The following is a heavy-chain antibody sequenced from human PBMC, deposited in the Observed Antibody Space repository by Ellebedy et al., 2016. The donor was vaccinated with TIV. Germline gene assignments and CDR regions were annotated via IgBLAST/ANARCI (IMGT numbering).Heavy chain of an antibody. J-gene: IGHJ3*02. CDR2: TYYRSKWYY. CDR3: ARYYDILTGYLTDAFDI. Sequence: MPSETLSLTCAISGDTVSSDSATWNWIRQSPSRGLEWLGRTYYRSKWYYEYAVSVYSRITINPYTSKNQFSLQMNSVTPEDTAVYYCARYYDILTGYLTDAFDIWGKGTMVTVSS. D-gene: IGHD3-9*01. CDR1: GDTVSSDSAT. V-gene: IGHV6-1*01.